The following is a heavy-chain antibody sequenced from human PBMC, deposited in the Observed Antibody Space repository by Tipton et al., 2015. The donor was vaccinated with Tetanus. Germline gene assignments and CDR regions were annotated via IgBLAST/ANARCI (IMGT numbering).Heavy chain of an antibody. CDR3: ARVIRRSMIGYGVFDS. CDR1: GFAFDKYA. Sequence: GSLRLSCTASGFAFDKYAMNWVRQAPGKGLEWVSGISGLGRTTDYADSVKGRFTVSRDNSKNTVFLQMNSLRAEDTAVYFCARVIRRSMIGYGVFDSWGQGVLVAVSS. V-gene: IGHV3-23*01. CDR2: ISGLGRTT. J-gene: IGHJ4*02. D-gene: IGHD4-17*01.